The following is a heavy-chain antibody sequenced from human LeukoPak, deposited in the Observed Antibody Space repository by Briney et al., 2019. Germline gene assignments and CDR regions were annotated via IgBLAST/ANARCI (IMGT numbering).Heavy chain of an antibody. CDR3: ARGGEGYYYVN. V-gene: IGHV4-30-4*01. Sequence: SETLSLTCSVSGGSISSSNNYWNWSRQSPGKGLEWIGYISYSGSTHYNPSLKGRVTISGDTSRNQLSLKLTSVTAADTAVYYCARGGEGYYYVNWGQGTRVTVSS. D-gene: IGHD5-24*01. J-gene: IGHJ4*02. CDR1: GGSISSSNNY. CDR2: ISYSGST.